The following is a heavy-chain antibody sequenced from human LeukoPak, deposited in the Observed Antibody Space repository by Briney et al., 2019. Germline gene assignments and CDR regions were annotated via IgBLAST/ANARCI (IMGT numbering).Heavy chain of an antibody. CDR2: INPSGGST. D-gene: IGHD3-10*01. CDR1: GYTFTSYY. CDR3: ARDRRITMVRGANIGGFDY. Sequence: GASVKVSCKASGYTFTSYYMHWVRQAPGQGLEWMGIINPSGGSTSYAQKFQGRVTMTRDTSTSTVYMELSSLRSEDTAVYYCARDRRITMVRGANIGGFDYWGQGTLVTVSS. J-gene: IGHJ4*02. V-gene: IGHV1-46*01.